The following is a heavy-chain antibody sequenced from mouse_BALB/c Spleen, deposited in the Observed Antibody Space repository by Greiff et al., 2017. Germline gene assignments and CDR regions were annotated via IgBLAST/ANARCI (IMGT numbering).Heavy chain of an antibody. D-gene: IGHD2-2*01. CDR3: ARWGYDGAWFAY. CDR2: IDPANGNT. V-gene: IGHV14-3*02. Sequence: EVKLQQSGAELVKPGASVKLSCTASGFNIKDTYMHWVKQRPEQGLEWIGRIDPANGNTKYDPKFQGKATITADTSSNTAYLQLSSLTSEDTAVYYCARWGYDGAWFAYWGQGTLVTVSA. J-gene: IGHJ3*01. CDR1: GFNIKDTY.